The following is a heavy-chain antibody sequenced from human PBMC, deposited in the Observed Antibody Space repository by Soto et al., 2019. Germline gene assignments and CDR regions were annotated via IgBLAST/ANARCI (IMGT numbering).Heavy chain of an antibody. CDR2: ISYGGST. Sequence: QVQLQESGPGLVKPSQTLSLTCTVSGGSINSGGYCWSWIRQHPEKGLDWIGCISYGGSTSYNPSLKSRVTISVATSKNQFSLTLTSVTAADPAVYYCSRGILVWGQGALITVSS. J-gene: IGHJ4*02. V-gene: IGHV4-31*03. D-gene: IGHD5-18*01. CDR1: GGSINSGGYC. CDR3: SRGILV.